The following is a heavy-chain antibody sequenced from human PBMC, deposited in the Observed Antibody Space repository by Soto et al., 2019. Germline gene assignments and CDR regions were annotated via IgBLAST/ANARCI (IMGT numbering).Heavy chain of an antibody. CDR1: GGSISSYY. CDR2: IYYSGGT. D-gene: IGHD6-13*01. CDR3: ARGQIAAAYWFDP. V-gene: IGHV4-59*01. J-gene: IGHJ5*02. Sequence: SETLSLTCTVSGGSISSYYWSWIRQPPGKGLEWIGYIYYSGGTNYNPSLKSRVTISVDTSKNQFSLKLSSVTAADTAVYYCARGQIAAAYWFDPWGQGTLVTVSS.